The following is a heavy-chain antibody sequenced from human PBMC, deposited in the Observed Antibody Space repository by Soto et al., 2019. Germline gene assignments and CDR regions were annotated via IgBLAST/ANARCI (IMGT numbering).Heavy chain of an antibody. J-gene: IGHJ4*02. CDR2: ISGSGGST. V-gene: IGHV3-23*01. CDR3: ANVLEWDDSSGFPLDY. CDR1: GFTFSSYA. D-gene: IGHD3-22*01. Sequence: EVQLLESGGGLVQPGGSLRLSCAASGFTFSSYAMSWVRQAPGKGLEWVSAISGSGGSTYYADSVKGRFTISRDNSKNTLYLQMNSLRAEDTAVYYCANVLEWDDSSGFPLDYWGQGTLVTVSS.